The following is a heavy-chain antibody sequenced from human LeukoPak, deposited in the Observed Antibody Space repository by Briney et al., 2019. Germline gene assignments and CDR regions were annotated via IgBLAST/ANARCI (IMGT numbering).Heavy chain of an antibody. Sequence: SETLSLTCTVSGGSISSRTYYWGWIRQPPGKGLEWIGTVYYSGSPYYSPSLRSRVSISMDTSKNQFSPKLSSVTAADTAVYYCATLPNDSWYFYYMDVWGKGTTVTVSS. CDR1: GGSISSRTYY. J-gene: IGHJ6*03. CDR2: VYYSGSP. V-gene: IGHV4-39*07. CDR3: ATLPNDSWYFYYMDV. D-gene: IGHD3-22*01.